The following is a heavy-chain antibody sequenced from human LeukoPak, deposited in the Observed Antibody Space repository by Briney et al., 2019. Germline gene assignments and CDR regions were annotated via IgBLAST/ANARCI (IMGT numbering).Heavy chain of an antibody. D-gene: IGHD3-22*01. J-gene: IGHJ4*02. CDR1: GGTFSSYA. Sequence: SVKVSCKASGGTFSSYAISWVRQAPGQGLEWMGRIIPILGIAIYAQKFQGRVTMTEDTSTDTAYMELSSLRSEDTAVYYCATVPTTYYYDSSGYYYFDYWGQGTLVTVSS. CDR3: ATVPTTYYYDSSGYYYFDY. CDR2: IIPILGIA. V-gene: IGHV1-69*04.